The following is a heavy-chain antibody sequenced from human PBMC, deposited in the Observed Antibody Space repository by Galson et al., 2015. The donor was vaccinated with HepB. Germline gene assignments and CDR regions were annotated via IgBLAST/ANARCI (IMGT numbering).Heavy chain of an antibody. Sequence: SVKVSCKASGGTFSSYAISWVRQAPGQGLEWMGRIIPILGIANYAQKFQGRVTITADKSTSTAYMELSSLRSEDTAVYYCARVRDSSGWVPFDYWGQGTLVTVSS. CDR1: GGTFSSYA. V-gene: IGHV1-69*04. J-gene: IGHJ4*02. CDR2: IIPILGIA. D-gene: IGHD6-19*01. CDR3: ARVRDSSGWVPFDY.